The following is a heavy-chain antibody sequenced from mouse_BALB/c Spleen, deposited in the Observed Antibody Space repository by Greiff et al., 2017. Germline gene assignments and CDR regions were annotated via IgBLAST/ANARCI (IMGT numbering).Heavy chain of an antibody. CDR2: INPSTGYT. Sequence: LQESGAELAKPGASVKMSCKASGYTFTSYWMHWVKQRPGQGLEWIGYINPSTGYTEYNQKFKDKATLTADKSSSTAYMQLSSLTSEDSAVYYCAPMITTLAMDYWGQGTSVTVSS. CDR3: APMITTLAMDY. V-gene: IGHV1-7*01. D-gene: IGHD2-4*01. J-gene: IGHJ4*01. CDR1: GYTFTSYW.